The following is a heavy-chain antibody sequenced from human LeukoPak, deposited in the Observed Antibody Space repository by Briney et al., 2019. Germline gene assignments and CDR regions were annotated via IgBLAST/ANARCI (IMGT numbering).Heavy chain of an antibody. CDR2: ISGSANTV. CDR1: GFTFSDYN. V-gene: IGHV3-48*02. CDR3: ARADHTVGYSSDY. D-gene: IGHD6-13*01. Sequence: PGGSLRLSCAASGFTFSDYNMNWVRQAPGKGLEWISYISGSANTVYYADSVKGRFTISRDNAKNSLYLQMNSLRDEDTAVYYCARADHTVGYSSDYWGQGTLVTVSS. J-gene: IGHJ4*02.